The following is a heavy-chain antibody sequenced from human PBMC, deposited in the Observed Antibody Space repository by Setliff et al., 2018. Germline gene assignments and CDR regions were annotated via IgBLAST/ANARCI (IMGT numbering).Heavy chain of an antibody. J-gene: IGHJ6*03. D-gene: IGHD3-10*01. CDR1: GYTFTNFG. Sequence: VASVKVSCKTSGYTFTNFGISWVRQATGQGLEWMGWMNPTSGNTGYAQKFQGRVTMTRNTSISTAYMELSSLGSEDTAVYYCAGGQPLVRKYYYYMDVWGKGTTVTVSS. V-gene: IGHV1-8*01. CDR3: AGGQPLVRKYYYYMDV. CDR2: MNPTSGNT.